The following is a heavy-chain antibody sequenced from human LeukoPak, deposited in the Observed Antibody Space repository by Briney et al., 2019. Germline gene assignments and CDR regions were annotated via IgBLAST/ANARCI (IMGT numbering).Heavy chain of an antibody. CDR2: ISWNSGSI. D-gene: IGHD1-26*01. V-gene: IGHV3-9*01. J-gene: IGHJ4*02. CDR1: GFTFDDYA. Sequence: GRSLRLSCAASGFTFDDYAMHWVRPAPGKGLEWVSGISWNSGSIGYADSVKGRFTISRDNAKNSLYLQMNSLRAEDTALYYCAKDRSGSYYVGFDYWGQGTLVTVSS. CDR3: AKDRSGSYYVGFDY.